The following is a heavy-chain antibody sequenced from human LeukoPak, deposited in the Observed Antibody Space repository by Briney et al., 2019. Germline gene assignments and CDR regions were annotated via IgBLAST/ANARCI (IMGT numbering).Heavy chain of an antibody. Sequence: SETLSLTCAVYGGSFSGYYWTWIRQPPGKGPEWIGEATHTESANWIGEIIHSESANYNPSLKSRVTISVDASKNQFSVRLSSLTAADTAVYYCTRGGRGWSHGMDVWGQGTTVTVSS. D-gene: IGHD6-19*01. V-gene: IGHV4-34*01. CDR2: IIHSESA. J-gene: IGHJ6*01. CDR1: GGSFSGYY. CDR3: TRGGRGWSHGMDV.